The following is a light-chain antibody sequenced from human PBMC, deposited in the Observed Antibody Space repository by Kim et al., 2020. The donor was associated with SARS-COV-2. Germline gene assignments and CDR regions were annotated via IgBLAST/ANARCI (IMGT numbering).Light chain of an antibody. CDR2: GAS. CDR3: QQYGSSPRT. Sequence: PGQRATLSCRASQTINSGYLAWYQQKPGQTPRLLIYGASNRATGIPDRFGGSGSGTDFTLTISRLEPEDFAMYYCQQYGSSPRTFGQGTKV. V-gene: IGKV3-20*01. CDR1: QTINSGY. J-gene: IGKJ1*01.